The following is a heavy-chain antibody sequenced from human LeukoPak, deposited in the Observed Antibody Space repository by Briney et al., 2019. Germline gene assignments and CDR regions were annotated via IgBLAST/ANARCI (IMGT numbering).Heavy chain of an antibody. CDR2: MYYSGST. CDR1: GGSISSSSYY. D-gene: IGHD1-26*01. V-gene: IGHV4-39*07. Sequence: SETLSLTCTVSGGSISSSSYYWGWIRQPPGKGLEWIGSMYYSGSTYYNPSLKSRVTISVDTSKNQFSLKLSSVTAADTAVYYCAKTPDNIVGAIESPYFDYWGQGTLVTVSS. CDR3: AKTPDNIVGAIESPYFDY. J-gene: IGHJ4*02.